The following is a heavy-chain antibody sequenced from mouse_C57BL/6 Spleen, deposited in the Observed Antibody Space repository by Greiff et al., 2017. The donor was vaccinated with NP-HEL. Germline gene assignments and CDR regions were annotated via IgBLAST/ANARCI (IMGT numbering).Heavy chain of an antibody. Sequence: VQLQQSGPELVKPGASVKIPCKASGYTFTDYNMDWVKQSHGKSLEWIGDINPNNGGTIYNQKFKGKATLTVDKSSSTAYMELLSLTSEDTAVYYCARGGSYWYFDVWGTGTTVTVSS. CDR2: INPNNGGT. J-gene: IGHJ1*03. CDR1: GYTFTDYN. CDR3: ARGGSYWYFDV. V-gene: IGHV1-18*01.